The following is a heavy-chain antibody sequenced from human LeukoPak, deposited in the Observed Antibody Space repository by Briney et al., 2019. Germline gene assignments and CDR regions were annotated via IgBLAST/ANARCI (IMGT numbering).Heavy chain of an antibody. CDR1: GGTFSSHG. J-gene: IGHJ4*02. D-gene: IGHD3-22*01. CDR3: ARRWPHSSGYYLFDY. CDR2: IIPIFGVT. V-gene: IGHV1-69*05. Sequence: ASVKVSCKASGGTFSSHGFSWVRQAPGQGLEWMGGIIPIFGVTNYAPKFQGRVTITTDDSTGTGYMELSSLRSDDTAVYYCARRWPHSSGYYLFDYWGQGTLVTVSS.